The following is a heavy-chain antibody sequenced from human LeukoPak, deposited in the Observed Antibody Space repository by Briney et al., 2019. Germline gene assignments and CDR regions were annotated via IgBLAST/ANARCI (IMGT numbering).Heavy chain of an antibody. CDR3: AKDISSGFAYYYYMDV. V-gene: IGHV3-9*01. Sequence: PGRSLRLSCAASGFTFDDYAMRWVRQAPGKGLEWVSGISWNSGSIGYADSVKGRCTISRDNAKNSLYLQMNSLRAEDTALYYCAKDISSGFAYYYYMDVWGKGTTVTVSS. J-gene: IGHJ6*03. CDR2: ISWNSGSI. D-gene: IGHD3-22*01. CDR1: GFTFDDYA.